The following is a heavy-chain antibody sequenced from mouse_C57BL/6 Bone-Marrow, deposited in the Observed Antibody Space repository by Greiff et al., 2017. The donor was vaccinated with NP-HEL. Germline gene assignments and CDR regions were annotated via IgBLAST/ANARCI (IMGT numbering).Heavy chain of an antibody. J-gene: IGHJ2*01. CDR1: GFTFSDYY. CDR3: ARDRGGWLLTLDY. CDR2: INYDGSST. Sequence: EVKLVESEGGLVQPGSSMKLSCTASGFTFSDYYMAWVRQVPEKGLEWVANINYDGSSTYYLDSLKSRFIISRDNAKNILYLQMSSLKSEDTATYYCARDRGGWLLTLDYWGQGTTLTVSS. V-gene: IGHV5-16*01. D-gene: IGHD2-3*01.